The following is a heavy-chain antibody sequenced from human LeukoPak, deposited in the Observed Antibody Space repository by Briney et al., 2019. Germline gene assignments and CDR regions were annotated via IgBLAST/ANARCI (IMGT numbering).Heavy chain of an antibody. D-gene: IGHD3-22*01. V-gene: IGHV5-51*01. CDR2: IYPGDSDT. J-gene: IGHJ4*02. CDR1: GYSFTSYW. CDR3: ARLRGAPDSSGYYKY. Sequence: GESLKISCKGSGYSFTSYWIGWVRQMPGKGLEWMGIIYPGDSDTRYSPSFQGQVTNSADKSISTAYLQWSSLKASDTAMYYCARLRGAPDSSGYYKYWGQGTLVTVSS.